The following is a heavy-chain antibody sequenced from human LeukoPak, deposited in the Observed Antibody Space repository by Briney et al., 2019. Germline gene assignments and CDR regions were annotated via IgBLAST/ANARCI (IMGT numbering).Heavy chain of an antibody. J-gene: IGHJ4*02. D-gene: IGHD5-12*01. CDR1: GYTFTGYN. CDR3: ARTLQSGYDPTIDY. Sequence: GASVKVSCKASGYTFTGYNMHWVRQAPGQGLEWMGWINPNSGGTNYAQKFQGRVTMTRDTSISTAYMELSRLRSDDTAVYYCARTLQSGYDPTIDYWGQGTLVTVSS. V-gene: IGHV1-2*02. CDR2: INPNSGGT.